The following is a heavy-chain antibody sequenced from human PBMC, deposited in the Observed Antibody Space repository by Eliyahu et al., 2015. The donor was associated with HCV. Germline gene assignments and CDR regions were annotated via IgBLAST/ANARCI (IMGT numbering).Heavy chain of an antibody. V-gene: IGHV3-21*01. CDR1: GFTFNSYS. CDR3: ARGRNRTDDSSGYHY. CDR2: ISSSSSYR. Sequence: EVQLVESGGGLVKPGGYLRLSCAASGFTFNSYSMNWVRQAPGKGLEWVSSISSSSSYRHYADSVKGRFTISRDNAKNSLYLQMNSLRAEDTAVYYCARGRNRTDDSSGYHYWGQGTLVTVSS. D-gene: IGHD3-22*01. J-gene: IGHJ4*02.